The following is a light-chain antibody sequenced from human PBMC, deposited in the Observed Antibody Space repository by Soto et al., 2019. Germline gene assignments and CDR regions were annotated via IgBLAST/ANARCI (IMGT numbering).Light chain of an antibody. V-gene: IGLV2-23*02. CDR3: CSYAGSSTFFYV. Sequence: QSVLTQPASVSGSPGQSITISCTGTSRDVGSFNLVSWYQQHPGKAPKLMLYEVSKRPSGVSNRFSGSKSGNTASLTISGLQAEDEADYYCCSYAGSSTFFYVFGTG. J-gene: IGLJ1*01. CDR1: SRDVGSFNL. CDR2: EVS.